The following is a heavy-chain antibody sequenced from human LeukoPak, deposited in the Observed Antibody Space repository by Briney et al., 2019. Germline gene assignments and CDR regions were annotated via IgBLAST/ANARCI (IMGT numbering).Heavy chain of an antibody. D-gene: IGHD6-19*01. V-gene: IGHV3-30*03. CDR3: ARDIAVAGTLNAFDY. CDR1: GFSFSSYG. Sequence: PGRSLRLSCAASGFSFSSYGMHWVRQAPGKGLEWVAVISYDGGNKHYADPVKGRFTISRDNSKNTLYLQMNSLRAEDTAVYYCARDIAVAGTLNAFDYWGQGTLVTVSS. CDR2: ISYDGGNK. J-gene: IGHJ4*02.